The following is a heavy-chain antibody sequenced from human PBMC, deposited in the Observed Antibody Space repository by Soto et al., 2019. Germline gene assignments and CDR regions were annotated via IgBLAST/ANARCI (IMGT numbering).Heavy chain of an antibody. J-gene: IGHJ4*02. CDR1: GFTFSSYW. D-gene: IGHD2-2*02. V-gene: IGHV3-7*03. Sequence: GGSLSLSCAASGFTFSSYWMSWVRQAPGKGLEWVANMRQDGSEKYYVDSVKGRFTISRDNAKNSLYLQMNSLRAEDTAVYYCARILCSSTSCYTFDYWGQGTLVTVSS. CDR2: MRQDGSEK. CDR3: ARILCSSTSCYTFDY.